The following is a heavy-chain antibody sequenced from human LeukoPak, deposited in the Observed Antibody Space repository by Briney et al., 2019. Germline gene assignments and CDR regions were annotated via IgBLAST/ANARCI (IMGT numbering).Heavy chain of an antibody. CDR3: TRGGRYCGGDCYSYFDY. CDR2: IYTSGST. J-gene: IGHJ4*02. D-gene: IGHD2-21*02. Sequence: SETLSLTCTVSGGSISSYYWSWIRQPAGKGLEWIGRIYTSGSTNYNPSLKSRVTISVDTSKNQFSLKLSSVTAADTAVYYCTRGGRYCGGDCYSYFDYWGQGTLVTVSS. CDR1: GGSISSYY. V-gene: IGHV4-4*07.